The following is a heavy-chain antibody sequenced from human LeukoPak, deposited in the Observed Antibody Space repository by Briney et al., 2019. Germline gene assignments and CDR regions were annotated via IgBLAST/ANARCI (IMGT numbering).Heavy chain of an antibody. CDR1: GGTFSSYA. CDR2: IIRIFGTA. D-gene: IGHD6-19*01. CDR3: ARDGIAVAPSPLYYYYMDV. J-gene: IGHJ6*03. V-gene: IGHV1-69*06. Sequence: GASVKVSCKASGGTFSSYAISWVRQAPGQGLEWMGGIIRIFGTANYAQKFQGRVTITADKSTSTAYMELSSLRSEDTAVYYCARDGIAVAPSPLYYYYMDVWGKGTTVTVSS.